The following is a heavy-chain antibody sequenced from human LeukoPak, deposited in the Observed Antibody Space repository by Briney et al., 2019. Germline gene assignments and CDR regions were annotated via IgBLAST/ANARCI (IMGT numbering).Heavy chain of an antibody. V-gene: IGHV5-51*01. Sequence: GESLKISCTGFGYNFTNYWIGWVRQMPGKGLEWMGIIDPVDSDTRYRGSFQGQVTISVDKSISTIYLHWSNLKASDTAMYYCARLLGADWGQGTLVTVSP. D-gene: IGHD2/OR15-2a*01. CDR2: IDPVDSDT. J-gene: IGHJ4*02. CDR1: GYNFTNYW. CDR3: ARLLGAD.